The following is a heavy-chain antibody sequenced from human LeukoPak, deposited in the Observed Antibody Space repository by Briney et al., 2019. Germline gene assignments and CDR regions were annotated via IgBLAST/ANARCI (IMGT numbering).Heavy chain of an antibody. D-gene: IGHD3/OR15-3a*01. V-gene: IGHV5-51*01. J-gene: IGHJ5*02. CDR2: IYPDDSDT. Sequence: GESLKISCKGSGYRFGDYWIGWVRQMPGKGLEWMGVIYPDDSDTRYSPSFQGQATISADKSISTAYLQWSSLKASDTAMYYCGRRTGLRTFDPWGQGTLVTVSS. CDR3: GRRTGLRTFDP. CDR1: GYRFGDYW.